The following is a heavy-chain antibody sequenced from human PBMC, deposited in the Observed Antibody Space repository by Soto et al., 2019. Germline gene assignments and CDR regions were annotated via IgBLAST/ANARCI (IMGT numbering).Heavy chain of an antibody. V-gene: IGHV4-59*01. CDR1: GGSISSYY. J-gene: IGHJ4*02. Sequence: SETLSLTCTVSGGSISSYYWSWIRQPPGKGLEWIGYIYYSGSTNYNPSLKSRVTISVDTSKNQFSLMLSSVTAADTAVYYCARGTAPRGSKRRPFFDYWGQGTLVTVS. CDR2: IYYSGST. CDR3: ARGTAPRGSKRRPFFDY. D-gene: IGHD1-26*01.